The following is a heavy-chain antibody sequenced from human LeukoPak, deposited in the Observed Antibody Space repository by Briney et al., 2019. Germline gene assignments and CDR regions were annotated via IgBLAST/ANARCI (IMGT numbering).Heavy chain of an antibody. D-gene: IGHD1-7*01. CDR3: ARDWGVELPEYYYYMDV. J-gene: IGHJ6*03. V-gene: IGHV3-48*01. Sequence: PGGSLRLSCAASGFTFSSYSMNWVRQAPGKGLEWVSYISSSSSAIYYADSVKGRFTISRDNAKNSLYLQMNSLRAEDTAVYYCARDWGVELPEYYYYMDVWGKGTTVTVSS. CDR2: ISSSSSAI. CDR1: GFTFSSYS.